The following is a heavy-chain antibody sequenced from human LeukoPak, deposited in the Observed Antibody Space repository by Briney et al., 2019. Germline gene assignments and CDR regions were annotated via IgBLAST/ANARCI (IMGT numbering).Heavy chain of an antibody. CDR2: ISGDNRDT. V-gene: IGHV1-18*01. CDR3: ARGFYDILTETYYFYGMDV. CDR1: GYPFTSYG. Sequence: ASVKVSCKASGYPFTSYGITWVRQAPGQGLEWMGWISGDNRDTKYAEKLQGRVTMTTDTSTSTAYMELRSLRSGDTAVYYCARGFYDILTETYYFYGMDVWGQGTTVTVSS. D-gene: IGHD3-9*01. J-gene: IGHJ6*02.